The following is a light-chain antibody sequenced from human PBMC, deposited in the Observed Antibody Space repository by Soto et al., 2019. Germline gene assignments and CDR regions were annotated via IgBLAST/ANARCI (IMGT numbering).Light chain of an antibody. Sequence: EIVLTQSAGTLYLCPGDRASLXCRASQSVSRGYPGWYQRKPGKAPTLPMYGASIRADGAPDRFSGSGSETEFTRTISRLEPEDFAVYYGQQYGSSPITFGQGTRLEIK. CDR3: QQYGSSPIT. CDR1: QSVSRGY. J-gene: IGKJ5*01. CDR2: GAS. V-gene: IGKV3-20*01.